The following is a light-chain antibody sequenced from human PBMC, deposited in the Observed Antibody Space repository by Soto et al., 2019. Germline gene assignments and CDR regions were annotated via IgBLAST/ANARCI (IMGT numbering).Light chain of an antibody. J-gene: IGKJ4*01. CDR1: QTINTY. CDR3: QQLSRYPLT. Sequence: DIQMTQSPSSLSASVGDRVTITCRASQTINTYLNWYQQKLGKAPKLLIYAAFTLQSGVPSRFSGSGSGTDFTLTISSLQPEDFATYYCQQLSRYPLTFGGGTKVDIK. CDR2: AAF. V-gene: IGKV1-39*01.